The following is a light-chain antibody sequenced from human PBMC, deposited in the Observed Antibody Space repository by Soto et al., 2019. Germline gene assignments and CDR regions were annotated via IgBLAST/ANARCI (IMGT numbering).Light chain of an antibody. CDR3: QQYNNWPFS. CDR2: GAS. J-gene: IGKJ5*01. CDR1: QSVSSSY. Sequence: TLSLSPGERATLSCRASQSVSSSYLAWYQQKPGQAPRLLIYGASSRATGIPDRFSGSGSGTDFTLTISGLQSEDSAVYFCQQYNNWPFSFGQGTRLEIK. V-gene: IGKV3D-15*01.